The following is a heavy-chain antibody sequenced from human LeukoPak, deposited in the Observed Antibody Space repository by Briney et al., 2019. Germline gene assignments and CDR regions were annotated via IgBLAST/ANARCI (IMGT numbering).Heavy chain of an antibody. CDR2: ISWEGDTT. Sequence: GGSLRLSCAASGFTFGDYAMHWVRQAPGKGLEWVALISWEGDTTYYADSVRGRFTISRDNSKNSLYLQMNSLRTEGTAFYYCTRDTDYGSATNYFDSWGQGTLVSVSS. D-gene: IGHD3-10*01. V-gene: IGHV3-43*01. CDR1: GFTFGDYA. J-gene: IGHJ4*02. CDR3: TRDTDYGSATNYFDS.